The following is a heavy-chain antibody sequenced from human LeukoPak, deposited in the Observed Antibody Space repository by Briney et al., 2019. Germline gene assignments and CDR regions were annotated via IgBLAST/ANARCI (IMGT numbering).Heavy chain of an antibody. Sequence: GGSLRLSCAASGFTFSSYSMNWVRQAPGKGLEWVSYISSSSSTIYYADSVKGRFTFSRDNAKNSLYLQMNSLRAEDTAVYYCARDSDYWDQGTLVTVSS. J-gene: IGHJ4*02. CDR2: ISSSSSTI. V-gene: IGHV3-48*01. CDR3: ARDSDY. CDR1: GFTFSSYS.